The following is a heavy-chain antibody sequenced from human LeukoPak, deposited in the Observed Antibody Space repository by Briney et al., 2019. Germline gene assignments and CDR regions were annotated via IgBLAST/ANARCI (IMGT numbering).Heavy chain of an antibody. D-gene: IGHD3-16*01. CDR2: IIPIFGTA. CDR1: GGTFSSYA. J-gene: IGHJ4*02. CDR3: ARGQGYYPKEGIDY. Sequence: GASVKVSCKASGGTFSSYAISWVRQAPGQGLEWMGGIIPIFGTANYAQKFQGRVTITADESTSTAYMELSSLRSEDTAVYYCARGQGYYPKEGIDYWGQGTLVTVSS. V-gene: IGHV1-69*13.